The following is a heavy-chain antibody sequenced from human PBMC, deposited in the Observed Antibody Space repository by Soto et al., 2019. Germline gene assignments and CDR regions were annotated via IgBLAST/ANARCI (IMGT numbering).Heavy chain of an antibody. CDR3: AKGRGALTVVSNWFDP. CDR2: INWNSGIT. CDR1: GFTFEDHA. D-gene: IGHD3-22*01. V-gene: IGHV3-9*01. J-gene: IGHJ5*02. Sequence: EVQLVESGGGLVQPGRSLRLSCAAIGFTFEDHAMRWIRQVPGKGLEWVAGINWNSGITGYADSVKGRFTISRDNANNSLHLEMNSLKSEDTALYYCAKGRGALTVVSNWFDPWGQGTLVTVSS.